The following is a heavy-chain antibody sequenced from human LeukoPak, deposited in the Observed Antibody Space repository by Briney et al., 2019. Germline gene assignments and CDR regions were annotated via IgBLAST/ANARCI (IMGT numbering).Heavy chain of an antibody. CDR2: IYYSGST. J-gene: IGHJ3*02. D-gene: IGHD3-22*01. V-gene: IGHV4-59*01. CDR3: ARAGTYYYDSSGYYYVGRAFDI. Sequence: PSETLSLTCTVSGGSISSYYWSWIRQPPGKGLEWIGYIYYSGSTNYNPSLKSRVTISVDTSKNQFSLKLSSVTAADTAVYYCARAGTYYYDSSGYYYVGRAFDIWGQGTMVTVSS. CDR1: GGSISSYY.